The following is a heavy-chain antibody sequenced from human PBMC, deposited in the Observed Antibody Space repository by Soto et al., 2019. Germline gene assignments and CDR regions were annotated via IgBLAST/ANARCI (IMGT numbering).Heavy chain of an antibody. Sequence: EVQLVESGGGLVPPGGSLRLSCAASGFPFSSYWMNWVRQSPGKGLVWVSRINSDGSRTSYADSVKGRFTISRDNAENTLYLQMNSLRAEDTAVYYCAGAYGFDYWGQGPLVTVSS. CDR3: AGAYGFDY. CDR2: INSDGSRT. J-gene: IGHJ4*02. CDR1: GFPFSSYW. V-gene: IGHV3-74*01. D-gene: IGHD4-17*01.